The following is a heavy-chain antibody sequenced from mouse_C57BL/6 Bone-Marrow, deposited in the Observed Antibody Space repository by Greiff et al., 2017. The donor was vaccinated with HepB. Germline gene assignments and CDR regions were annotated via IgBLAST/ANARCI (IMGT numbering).Heavy chain of an antibody. CDR1: GYTFTSYG. V-gene: IGHV1-81*01. Sequence: QVQLQQSGAELARPGASVKLSCKASGYTFTSYGISWVKQRTGQGLEWIGEIYPRSGNTYYNEKFKGKATLTADKYSSTAYMELRSLTSEDSAVYFCARDYYGSSFFFDYWGQGTTLTVSS. D-gene: IGHD1-1*01. J-gene: IGHJ2*01. CDR3: ARDYYGSSFFFDY. CDR2: IYPRSGNT.